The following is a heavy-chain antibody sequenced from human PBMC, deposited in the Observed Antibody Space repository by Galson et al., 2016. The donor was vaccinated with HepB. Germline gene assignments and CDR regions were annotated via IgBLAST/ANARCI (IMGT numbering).Heavy chain of an antibody. D-gene: IGHD6-13*01. Sequence: SLRLSCAASGFTPSDGYMIWVRQAPGKGLEWVGRIGSRFENDATDNAAFVRGRFSISRDDSKNKLYLQMNNLKTEDTAVYYCARKLVAPGKTYFDYWGQGALVTVSS. V-gene: IGHV3-15*04. J-gene: IGHJ4*02. CDR1: GFTPSDGY. CDR3: ARKLVAPGKTYFDY. CDR2: IGSRFENDAT.